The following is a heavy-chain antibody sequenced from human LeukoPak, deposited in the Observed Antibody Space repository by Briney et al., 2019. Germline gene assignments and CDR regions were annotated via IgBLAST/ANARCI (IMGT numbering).Heavy chain of an antibody. J-gene: IGHJ4*02. Sequence: GGSLRLSCAASGFTFDDYAMHWVRQAPGKGLEWVSGISWNSGSIGYADSVKGRFTISRDNSKNTLYLQMNSLRAEDTAVYYCAKEKWGVAVAGPFDYWGQGTLVTVSS. V-gene: IGHV3-9*01. CDR2: ISWNSGSI. CDR1: GFTFDDYA. CDR3: AKEKWGVAVAGPFDY. D-gene: IGHD6-19*01.